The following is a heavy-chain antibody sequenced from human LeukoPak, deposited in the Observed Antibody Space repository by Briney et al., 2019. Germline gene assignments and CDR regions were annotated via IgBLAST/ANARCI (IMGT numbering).Heavy chain of an antibody. J-gene: IGHJ4*02. CDR1: GGSISSYY. V-gene: IGHV4-4*07. D-gene: IGHD6-13*01. Sequence: KSSETLSLTCTVSGGSISSYYWSWIRQPAGKGLEWIGLIYTSGSTNYNPSLKSRVTMSVDTSKNQFSLKLSSVTAADTAVYYCARGDIAAAGAPLGYWGQGTLVTVSS. CDR2: IYTSGST. CDR3: ARGDIAAAGAPLGY.